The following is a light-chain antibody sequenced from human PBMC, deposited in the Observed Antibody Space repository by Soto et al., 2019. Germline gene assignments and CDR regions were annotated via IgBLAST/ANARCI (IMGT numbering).Light chain of an antibody. J-gene: IGKJ4*01. CDR2: DAS. V-gene: IGKV3-20*01. CDR1: QSVRGRY. Sequence: DIVLTQSPGTLSLSPGERATLSCMASQSVRGRYLAWYQQKAGQAPRLLIYDASRRATGIPDRFSGSGSGTDFTLTISRLEPEDFAVYYCQQYGSSATFGGGTKVEIK. CDR3: QQYGSSAT.